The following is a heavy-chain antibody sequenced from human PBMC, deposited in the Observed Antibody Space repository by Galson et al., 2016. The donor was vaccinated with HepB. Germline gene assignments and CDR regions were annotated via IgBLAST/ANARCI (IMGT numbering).Heavy chain of an antibody. D-gene: IGHD3-16*02. J-gene: IGHJ3*02. V-gene: IGHV1-3*01. CDR1: GYTFTNSG. CDR3: ARVRKVIVVGDAFGI. Sequence: SVKVSCKASGYTFTNSGISWVRQAPGQRLEWMGWINAGNGNTKYSQKFQGRVSITRDTSASTTYMGLSSLRSEDTAVYYCARVRKVIVVGDAFGIWGQGTMVTVSS. CDR2: INAGNGNT.